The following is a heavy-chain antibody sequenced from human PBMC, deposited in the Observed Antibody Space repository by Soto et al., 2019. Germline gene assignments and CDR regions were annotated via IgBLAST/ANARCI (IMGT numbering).Heavy chain of an antibody. CDR1: GFTFSSYG. Sequence: QVQLVESGGGVVQPGRSLRLSCAASGFTFSSYGMHWVRQAPGKGLEWVAVISYDGSNKYYADSVKGRFTISRDNSKNTLYLQMNSLRAEDTAVYYCAKEAYYGSGSYYVRAFDIWGQGTMVTVSS. CDR2: ISYDGSNK. D-gene: IGHD3-10*01. J-gene: IGHJ3*02. V-gene: IGHV3-30*18. CDR3: AKEAYYGSGSYYVRAFDI.